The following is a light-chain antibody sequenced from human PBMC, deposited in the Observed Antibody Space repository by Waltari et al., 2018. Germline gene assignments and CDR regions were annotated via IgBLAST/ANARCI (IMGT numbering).Light chain of an antibody. J-gene: IGLJ1*01. V-gene: IGLV2-14*03. Sequence: QSALTQPASVSGSPGQSITISCTVNTSDVGGYHYVYAYQHHPGKAPKLMIHYVNKRPSGVSNRFSGSKSGNTASLTISGLQAEDEADYYCSSYTTTSTFYVFGTGTKVTVL. CDR1: TSDVGGYHY. CDR3: SSYTTTSTFYV. CDR2: YVN.